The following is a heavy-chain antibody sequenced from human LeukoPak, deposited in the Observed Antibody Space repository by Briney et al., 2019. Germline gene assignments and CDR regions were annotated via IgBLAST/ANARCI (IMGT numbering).Heavy chain of an antibody. Sequence: GRSLRLSCAASGFTFSSYAMHWVRQAPGKGLEWVAVISYDGSNKYYADSVKGRFTISRDNSKNTLYLQMNSLRAEDTAVYYCAKGGSMIVVVSPFDYWGQGTLVTVSS. J-gene: IGHJ4*02. CDR3: AKGGSMIVVVSPFDY. CDR1: GFTFSSYA. CDR2: ISYDGSNK. V-gene: IGHV3-30*04. D-gene: IGHD3-22*01.